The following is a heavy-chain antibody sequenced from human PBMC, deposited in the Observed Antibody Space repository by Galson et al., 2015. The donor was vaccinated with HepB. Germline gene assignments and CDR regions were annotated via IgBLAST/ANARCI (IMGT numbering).Heavy chain of an antibody. CDR1: GISFGSYA. J-gene: IGHJ4*02. V-gene: IGHV3-30*14. D-gene: IGHD3-10*01. Sequence: ALRLSCATSGISFGSYAMHWVRQAPGTALEWMAVITYDGGTTLDVDSVKGRFTISRDNSGKTLYLQMNSLRSDDTAIYYWAYGSGSYFLDNWGQGTLVTVSS. CDR3: AYGSGSYFLDN. CDR2: ITYDGGTT.